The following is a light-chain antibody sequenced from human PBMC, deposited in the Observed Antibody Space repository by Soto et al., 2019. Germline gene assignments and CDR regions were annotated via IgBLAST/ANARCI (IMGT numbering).Light chain of an antibody. J-gene: IGLJ3*02. Sequence: QSALTQPASVSGSPGQSITISCTGTSSDVGDYNYVSWYQLHPGKAPKLMIYEVNNRPSGIYNRFSGSKSGNTASLTISGLQAEDEADYYCISYASRDTLLWVFGGGTKLTVL. CDR1: SSDVGDYNY. CDR3: ISYASRDTLLWV. V-gene: IGLV2-14*01. CDR2: EVN.